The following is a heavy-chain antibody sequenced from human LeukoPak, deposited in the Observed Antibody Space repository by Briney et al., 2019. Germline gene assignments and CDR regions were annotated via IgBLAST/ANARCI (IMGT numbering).Heavy chain of an antibody. Sequence: PGGSLRLSCAASGFTFSASTIHWVRQASGKGLEWVGRIRGKANSYATAYAASVKDRFTISRDDSKSTAYLQMNSLKTEDTAVYYCTRREAYMDVWGRGTTVTVSS. CDR1: GFTFSAST. J-gene: IGHJ6*03. D-gene: IGHD1-26*01. CDR2: IRGKANSYAT. V-gene: IGHV3-73*01. CDR3: TRREAYMDV.